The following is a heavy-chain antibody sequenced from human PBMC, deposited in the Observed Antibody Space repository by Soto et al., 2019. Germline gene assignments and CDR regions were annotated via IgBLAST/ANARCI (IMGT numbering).Heavy chain of an antibody. CDR1: GDSVSSNSAA. Sequence: SQTLSLTCAISGDSVSSNSAARNWIRQTPSRGLEWLGRTYYKSKWYYTYAASVKSRITVSPDTSKNQFSLQLTSVTPEDTAVYYCARGSWDDVSGHYYMDVWDKGTTLTVSS. D-gene: IGHD1-1*01. J-gene: IGHJ6*03. CDR3: ARGSWDDVSGHYYMDV. V-gene: IGHV6-1*01. CDR2: TYYKSKWYY.